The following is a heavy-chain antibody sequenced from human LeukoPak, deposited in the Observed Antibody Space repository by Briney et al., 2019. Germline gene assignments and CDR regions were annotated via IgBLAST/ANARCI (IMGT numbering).Heavy chain of an antibody. V-gene: IGHV3-53*01. CDR2: NYSGGST. Sequence: PGVSLRLSCAASGFTYNRNYMLWVPRAPGKGLECVTVNYSGGSTYYADSVKGRFTISRDNSKNTLYLQMNSLRAEDTAVYYCARDLGDSSGNDCWGQGTLVSVSS. CDR1: GFTYNRNY. CDR3: ARDLGDSSGNDC. D-gene: IGHD3-22*01. J-gene: IGHJ4*02.